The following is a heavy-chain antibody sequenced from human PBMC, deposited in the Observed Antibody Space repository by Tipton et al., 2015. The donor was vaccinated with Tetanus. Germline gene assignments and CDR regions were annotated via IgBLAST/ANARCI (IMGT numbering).Heavy chain of an antibody. CDR1: GGSITSGTYY. Sequence: TLSLTCTVSGGSITSGTYYWGWIRQPPGKGLEWIGNIYSYNGNTCYNSPLRSRVTIPLDAPRNQFSLKMTSVTAADTAVYYCARQADNWFDPWGQGTLVAVSS. V-gene: IGHV4-39*01. CDR3: ARQADNWFDP. J-gene: IGHJ5*02. CDR2: IYSYNGNT.